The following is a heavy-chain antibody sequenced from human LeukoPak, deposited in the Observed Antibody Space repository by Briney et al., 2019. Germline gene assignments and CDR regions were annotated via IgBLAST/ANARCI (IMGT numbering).Heavy chain of an antibody. CDR1: GYTFTSYG. CDR2: ISAYNGNT. J-gene: IGHJ4*02. Sequence: AAVKVSCMDSGYTFTSYGISSVRQAPGQGLEWMGWISAYNGNTNYAQKLQGKVTMTTDTSTSTAYMELRSLRSDDTAVYYCARDGRVYYDSSGPGGYWGQGTLVTVSS. CDR3: ARDGRVYYDSSGPGGY. V-gene: IGHV1-18*01. D-gene: IGHD3-22*01.